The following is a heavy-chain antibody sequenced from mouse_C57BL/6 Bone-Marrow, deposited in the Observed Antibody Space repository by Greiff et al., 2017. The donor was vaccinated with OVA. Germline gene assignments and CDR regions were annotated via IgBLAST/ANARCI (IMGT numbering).Heavy chain of an antibody. CDR3: ARKGYDGYYEAY. D-gene: IGHD2-3*01. J-gene: IGHJ3*01. Sequence: QVQLKESGAELVRPGASVKLSCKASGYTFTDYYINWVKQRPGQGLEWIARIYPGSGNTYYNEKFKGKATLTAEKSSSTAYMQLSSLTSEDSAVYCCARKGYDGYYEAYWGQGTLVTVSA. V-gene: IGHV1-76*01. CDR1: GYTFTDYY. CDR2: IYPGSGNT.